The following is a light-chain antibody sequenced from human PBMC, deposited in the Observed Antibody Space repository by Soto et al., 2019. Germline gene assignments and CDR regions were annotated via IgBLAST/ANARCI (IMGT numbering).Light chain of an antibody. CDR3: QQYNSYSLFA. V-gene: IGKV1-5*01. J-gene: IGKJ3*01. CDR2: DAS. Sequence: DIQMTQSPSTLSASVGDRVTITCRASQSISSWLAWYQRKPGKAPKLLIYDASSLESGVPSRFSGSGSGTEFTLTISSLQPDEFATYYCQQYNSYSLFAFGPGTKVDIK. CDR1: QSISSW.